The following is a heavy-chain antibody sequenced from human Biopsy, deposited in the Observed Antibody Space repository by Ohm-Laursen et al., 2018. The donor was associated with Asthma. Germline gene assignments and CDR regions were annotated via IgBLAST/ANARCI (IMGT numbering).Heavy chain of an antibody. J-gene: IGHJ4*02. D-gene: IGHD4-17*01. Sequence: ASVKVSCKISGYSLTDLSMHWVRQAPGQGLEWMGGHDHEEGGTVNAWRFQGRVTMTEDTSTDTAYMELSSLSSDDTAVYYCASDFPKDYVRYNFQFWGQGTLVTVPS. CDR1: GYSLTDLS. V-gene: IGHV1-24*01. CDR3: ASDFPKDYVRYNFQF. CDR2: HDHEEGGT.